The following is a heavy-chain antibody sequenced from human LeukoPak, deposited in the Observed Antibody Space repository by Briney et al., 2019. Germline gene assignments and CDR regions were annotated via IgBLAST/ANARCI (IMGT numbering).Heavy chain of an antibody. V-gene: IGHV3-7*01. CDR3: AREGSATDQTVTMEHYYYYGMDV. D-gene: IGHD4-17*01. CDR2: IKQDGSEK. Sequence: PGGSLRLTCAASGFTFSSYWMSWVRQAPGKGLEWVANIKQDGSEKYYVDSVKGRFTISRDNAKSSLYLQMNSLRAEDTAVYYCAREGSATDQTVTMEHYYYYGMDVWGQGTTVTVSS. CDR1: GFTFSSYW. J-gene: IGHJ6*02.